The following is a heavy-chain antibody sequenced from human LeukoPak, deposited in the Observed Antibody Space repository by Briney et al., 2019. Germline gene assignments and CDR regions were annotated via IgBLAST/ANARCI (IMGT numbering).Heavy chain of an antibody. CDR3: ARQGWYYYDSSGYAFDY. Sequence: SETLSLTCTVSGGSISSYYWSWIRQPPGKGLEWIGYIYYSGSTNYNPSLKSRVTISVDTSKNQFSLKLSSVTAADTAVYYCARQGWYYYDSSGYAFDYWGQGTLVTVSS. D-gene: IGHD3-22*01. CDR2: IYYSGST. CDR1: GGSISSYY. J-gene: IGHJ4*02. V-gene: IGHV4-59*08.